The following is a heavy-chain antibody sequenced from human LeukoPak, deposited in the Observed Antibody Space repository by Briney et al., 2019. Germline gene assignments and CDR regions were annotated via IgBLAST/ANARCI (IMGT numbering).Heavy chain of an antibody. Sequence: SETLSLTCTVSGGSISSGDYYWSWIRQPPGKGLEWIGYIYYSGSTYYNPSLMSRVTISVDTSKNQFSLKLSSVTAADTAVYYCARDQTEYFDYWGQGTLVTVSS. D-gene: IGHD2-21*02. J-gene: IGHJ4*02. CDR1: GGSISSGDYY. CDR2: IYYSGST. CDR3: ARDQTEYFDY. V-gene: IGHV4-30-4*08.